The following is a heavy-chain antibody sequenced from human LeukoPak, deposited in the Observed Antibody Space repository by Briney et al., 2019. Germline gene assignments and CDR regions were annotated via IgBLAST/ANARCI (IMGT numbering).Heavy chain of an antibody. Sequence: GGSLRLSCAASGFTFSDYYMNWIRQAPGKGLEWVSYISNSGSSIYYADSVKGRFTISRDNSKNTLYLQMNSLRAEDTAVYYCAKVDYGDYFDYWGQGTLVTVSS. D-gene: IGHD4-17*01. V-gene: IGHV3-11*01. CDR3: AKVDYGDYFDY. J-gene: IGHJ4*02. CDR2: ISNSGSSI. CDR1: GFTFSDYY.